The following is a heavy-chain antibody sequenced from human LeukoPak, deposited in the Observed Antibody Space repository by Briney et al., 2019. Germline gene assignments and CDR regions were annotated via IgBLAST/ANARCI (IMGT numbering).Heavy chain of an antibody. D-gene: IGHD5-24*01. Sequence: GASVKVSCKASGGTFSSYAISWVRQAPGQGLEWMGRIIPIFGTANYAQKFQGRVTITTDESTGTAYMELSSLRSEDTAVYYCARAREMATISDYYYYYMDVWGKGTTVTVSS. CDR2: IIPIFGTA. CDR3: ARAREMATISDYYYYYMDV. V-gene: IGHV1-69*05. J-gene: IGHJ6*03. CDR1: GGTFSSYA.